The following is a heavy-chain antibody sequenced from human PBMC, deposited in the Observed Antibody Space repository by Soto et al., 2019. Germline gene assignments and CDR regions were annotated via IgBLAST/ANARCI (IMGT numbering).Heavy chain of an antibody. J-gene: IGHJ5*02. CDR1: GFSLSTSGVG. Sequence: QNTLKESGPTLVKPTQTLTLTCTFSGFSLSTSGVGVGWIRQPPGKALEWLALIYWDDDKRYSPSLKSRLTITKDTSKNQVVLTMTNMDPVVTATYYCAHSLYDYVWGTNWFDPWGQGTLVTVSS. V-gene: IGHV2-5*02. D-gene: IGHD3-16*01. CDR2: IYWDDDK. CDR3: AHSLYDYVWGTNWFDP.